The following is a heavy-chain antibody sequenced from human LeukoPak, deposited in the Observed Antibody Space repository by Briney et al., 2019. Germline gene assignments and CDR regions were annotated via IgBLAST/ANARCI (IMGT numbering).Heavy chain of an antibody. CDR1: GGSFSGYC. V-gene: IGHV4-34*01. CDR2: INHSGST. Sequence: PSETLSLTCAVYGGSFSGYCWSWIRQPPGKGLEWIGEINHSGSTNYNPSVKSRVIISVDTSKNQFSLNLSSVTAADTAVYYCARGRYCSRTNCYGDNWFDPWGQGTLVTVSS. J-gene: IGHJ5*02. CDR3: ARGRYCSRTNCYGDNWFDP. D-gene: IGHD2-2*01.